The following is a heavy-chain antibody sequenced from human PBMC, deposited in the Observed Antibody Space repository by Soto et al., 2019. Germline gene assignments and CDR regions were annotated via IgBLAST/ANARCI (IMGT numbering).Heavy chain of an antibody. V-gene: IGHV3-11*06. CDR1: GFTFSDYY. CDR3: ARGGVIGTTSRGQVYN. Sequence: QVQVVESGGGLVKPGGSLRLSCAASGFTFSDYYMNWIRQAPGKGLEWVSYISSSSDYTKYADSVKGRFTISRDNAKSSLYLQMNSLRAEDTAVYYCARGGVIGTTSRGQVYNWGQGTPVTVSS. D-gene: IGHD1-7*01. J-gene: IGHJ4*02. CDR2: ISSSSDYT.